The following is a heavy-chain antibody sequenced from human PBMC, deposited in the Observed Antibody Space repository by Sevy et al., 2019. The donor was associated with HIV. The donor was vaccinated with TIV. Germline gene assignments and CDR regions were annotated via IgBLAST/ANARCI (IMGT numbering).Heavy chain of an antibody. Sequence: GGSLRLSCAASGFTFSSYWMSWVRQAPGKGLEWVANIKQDGSEKYYVDSVKGRFTISRDNAKNSLYLQMNSLRAEDTAVYYCARVAYYYDSSGYYYVGYFDYWRQGTLVTVSS. V-gene: IGHV3-7*01. CDR1: GFTFSSYW. D-gene: IGHD3-22*01. CDR2: IKQDGSEK. CDR3: ARVAYYYDSSGYYYVGYFDY. J-gene: IGHJ4*02.